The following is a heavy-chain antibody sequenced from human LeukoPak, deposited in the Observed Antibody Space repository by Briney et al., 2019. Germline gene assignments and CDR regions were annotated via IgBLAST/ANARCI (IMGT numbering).Heavy chain of an antibody. CDR1: GYTFTSYD. CDR2: MNPNSGNT. J-gene: IGHJ5*02. D-gene: IGHD3-22*01. Sequence: ASVKVSCKASGYTFTSYDINWVRQATGQGLEWMGWMNPNSGNTGYAQKFQGRVTMTRNTSISTAYMELSSLRSDDTAVYYCARVPNYYDSSGYYLDWFDPWGQGTLVTVSS. CDR3: ARVPNYYDSSGYYLDWFDP. V-gene: IGHV1-8*01.